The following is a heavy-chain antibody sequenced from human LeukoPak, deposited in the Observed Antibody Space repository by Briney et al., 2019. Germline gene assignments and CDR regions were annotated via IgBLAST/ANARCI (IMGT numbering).Heavy chain of an antibody. CDR1: GYTFTGYY. CDR2: INPNSGGT. D-gene: IGHD3-22*01. Sequence: GASVKVSCKASGYTFTGYYMHWVRQAPGQGLEWMGRINPNSGGTNYAQKFQGRVTMTRDTSISTAYMELSRLRSDDTAVYYCARAQNYYDQTFDYWGQGTLVTVSP. V-gene: IGHV1-2*06. J-gene: IGHJ4*02. CDR3: ARAQNYYDQTFDY.